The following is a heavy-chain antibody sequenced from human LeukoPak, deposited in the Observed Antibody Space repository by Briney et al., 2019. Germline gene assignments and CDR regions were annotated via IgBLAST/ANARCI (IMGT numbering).Heavy chain of an antibody. V-gene: IGHV3-21*01. CDR1: GFTFSSYS. CDR2: ISSSSSYI. D-gene: IGHD5-12*01. CDR3: AREEAGYSGYEGYFDY. J-gene: IGHJ4*02. Sequence: GGSLRLSCAASGFTFSSYSMNWVRQAPGKGLEWVSSISSSSSYIYYADSVKGRFTISRDNAKNTLYLQMNSLRAEDTAVYYCAREEAGYSGYEGYFDYWGQGTLVTVSS.